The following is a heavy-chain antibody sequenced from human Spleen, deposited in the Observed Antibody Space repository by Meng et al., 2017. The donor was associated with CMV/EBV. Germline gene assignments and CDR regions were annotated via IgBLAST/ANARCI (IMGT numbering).Heavy chain of an antibody. Sequence: GSLRLSCAVYGGSFSGYYWSWIRQPPGKGLEWIGEINHSGSTNYNPSLKSRVTISVDTSKNQFSLKLSSVTAADTAVYYCARLGTLTPDRVVPAEYGWNYDYWGQGTLVTVSS. CDR2: INHSGST. D-gene: IGHD2-2*01. CDR1: GGSFSGYY. J-gene: IGHJ4*02. V-gene: IGHV4-34*01. CDR3: ARLGTLTPDRVVPAEYGWNYDY.